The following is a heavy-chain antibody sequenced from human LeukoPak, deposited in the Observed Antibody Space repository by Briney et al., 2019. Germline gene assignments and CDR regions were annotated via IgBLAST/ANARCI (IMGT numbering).Heavy chain of an antibody. CDR2: IDSDGSTT. CDR1: GFTFSSYW. CDR3: AREPSITIFGVVTPSYYFDY. Sequence: PGGSLRLSCAASGFTFSSYWMHWVRQAPGKGLVWVSRIDSDGSTTSYADSVKGRFTISRDNAKNTLYLQMNSLRAEDTAVYYCAREPSITIFGVVTPSYYFDYWGQGTLVTVSS. D-gene: IGHD3-3*01. V-gene: IGHV3-74*01. J-gene: IGHJ4*02.